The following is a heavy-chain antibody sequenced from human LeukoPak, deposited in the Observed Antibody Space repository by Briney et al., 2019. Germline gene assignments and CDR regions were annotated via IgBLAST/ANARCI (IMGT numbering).Heavy chain of an antibody. CDR2: ISSGSTYI. Sequence: PGGSLRLSCAASGFTFSSYGMSWVRQAPGKGLEWVSSISSGSTYIYYADSMKGRFTISRDNAKKSLYLQMNSLRAEDTAVYYCARDLGQYYDTSDNWFDPWGQGTLVTVSS. J-gene: IGHJ5*02. CDR1: GFTFSSYG. V-gene: IGHV3-21*01. D-gene: IGHD3-22*01. CDR3: ARDLGQYYDTSDNWFDP.